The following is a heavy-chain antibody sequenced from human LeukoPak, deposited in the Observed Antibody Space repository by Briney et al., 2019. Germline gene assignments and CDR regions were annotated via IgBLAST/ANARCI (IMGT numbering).Heavy chain of an antibody. D-gene: IGHD3-3*01. CDR1: GESFSGYY. CDR3: ARGLASGYPPIPFDY. Sequence: SSETLSLTCVVYGESFSGYYWTWIRQPPGKGLEWIGEIIDTGSTKYNSSLKSQVTISVDTSKNEFSLNLTSVTAADTAIYYCARGLASGYPPIPFDYWGQGTLVTVSS. J-gene: IGHJ4*02. CDR2: IIDTGST. V-gene: IGHV4-34*12.